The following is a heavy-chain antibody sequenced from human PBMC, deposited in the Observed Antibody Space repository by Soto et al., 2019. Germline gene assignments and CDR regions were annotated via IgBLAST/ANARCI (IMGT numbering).Heavy chain of an antibody. CDR1: GYTFTSYY. V-gene: IGHV1-46*03. Sequence: QVQLVQSGAEVKKPGASVKVSCKASGYTFTSYYMHWVRQAPGQGLEWMGIINPSGGSTSYAQKFQGRVTMTRXXSXSXXYMELSSLRSEDTAVYYCARVLAAANYYYYYGMDVWGQGTTVTVSS. J-gene: IGHJ6*02. CDR2: INPSGGST. CDR3: ARVLAAANYYYYYGMDV. D-gene: IGHD6-13*01.